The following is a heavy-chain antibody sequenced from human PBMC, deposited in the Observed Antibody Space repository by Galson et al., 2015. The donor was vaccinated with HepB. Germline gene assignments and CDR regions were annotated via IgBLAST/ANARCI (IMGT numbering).Heavy chain of an antibody. CDR2: ISGSGGST. CDR3: AKVDRYSYGYLGHGGQIDY. J-gene: IGHJ4*02. V-gene: IGHV3-23*01. D-gene: IGHD5-18*01. Sequence: SLRLSCAASGFTFSSYAMSWVRQAPGKGLEWVSAISGSGGSTYYADSVKGRFTISRDNSKNTLYLQMNSLRAEDTAVYYCAKVDRYSYGYLGHGGQIDYWGQGTLVTVSS. CDR1: GFTFSSYA.